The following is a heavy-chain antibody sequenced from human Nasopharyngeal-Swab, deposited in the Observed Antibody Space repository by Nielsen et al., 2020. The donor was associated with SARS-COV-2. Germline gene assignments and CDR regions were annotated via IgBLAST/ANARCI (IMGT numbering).Heavy chain of an antibody. J-gene: IGHJ6*02. Sequence: GGSLRLSCAASGFTFDDYVMHWVRQAPGKGLEWVSLISWDGASTYYADSVKGRFTISRDNAKNSLYLQMNSLRAEDTAVYYCARDGLDYDFWSAYFMDVWGQGTTVTVSS. CDR2: ISWDGAST. CDR3: ARDGLDYDFWSAYFMDV. CDR1: GFTFDDYV. D-gene: IGHD3-3*01. V-gene: IGHV3-43D*03.